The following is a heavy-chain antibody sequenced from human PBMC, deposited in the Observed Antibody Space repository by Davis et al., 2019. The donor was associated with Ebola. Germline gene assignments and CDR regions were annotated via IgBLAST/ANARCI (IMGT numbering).Heavy chain of an antibody. J-gene: IGHJ4*02. D-gene: IGHD6-13*01. CDR1: GGSISSGGYY. CDR3: ARPQGIAARG. CDR2: IYYSGST. V-gene: IGHV4-39*01. Sequence: PSETLSLTCTVSGGSISSGGYYWGWIRQPPGKGLEWIGSIYYSGSTYYNPSLKSRVTISVDTSKNQFSLKLSSVTAADTAVYYCARPQGIAARGWGQGTLVTVSS.